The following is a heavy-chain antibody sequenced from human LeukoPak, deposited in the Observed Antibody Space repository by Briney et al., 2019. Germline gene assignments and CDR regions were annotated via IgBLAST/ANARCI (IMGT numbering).Heavy chain of an antibody. CDR1: GYTFTSYG. Sequence: ASVKVSCKASGYTFTSYGISWVRQAPGQGLEWMGWISAYNGNTNYAQKLQGRVTMTTDTSTSTAYMELRSLRSDDTAVYYRAREARYSSSWYSMVWGQGTLVTVSS. CDR3: AREARYSSSWYSMV. J-gene: IGHJ4*02. CDR2: ISAYNGNT. V-gene: IGHV1-18*01. D-gene: IGHD6-13*01.